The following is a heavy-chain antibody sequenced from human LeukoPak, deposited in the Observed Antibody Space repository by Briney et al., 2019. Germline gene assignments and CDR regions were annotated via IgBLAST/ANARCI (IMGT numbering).Heavy chain of an antibody. CDR2: INPSGGST. J-gene: IGHJ4*02. CDR3: ARDPIGSRWPYYFDY. D-gene: IGHD6-13*01. Sequence: ASVKVSCKASGYTFTSYYMHWVRQAPGQGLEWMGIINPSGGSTSYAQKFQGRVTMTRDTSTSTVYMGLSSLRSEDTAVYYCARDPIGSRWPYYFDYWGQGTLVTVSS. CDR1: GYTFTSYY. V-gene: IGHV1-46*01.